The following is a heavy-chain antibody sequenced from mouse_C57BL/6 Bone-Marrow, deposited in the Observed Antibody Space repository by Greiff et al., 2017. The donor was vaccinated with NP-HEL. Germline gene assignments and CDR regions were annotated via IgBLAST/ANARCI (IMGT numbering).Heavy chain of an antibody. J-gene: IGHJ4*01. V-gene: IGHV1-55*01. CDR3: ARYGYGGSYAMDD. CDR2: IYPGSGST. D-gene: IGHD1-1*01. Sequence: QVQLQQPGAELVKPGASVKMSCKASGYTFTSYWITWVKQRPGQGLEWIGDIYPGSGSTNYNEKFKSKATLTVDTSSSTAYMQLSSLTSEDSAVYYCARYGYGGSYAMDDWGQGTSVTVSS. CDR1: GYTFTSYW.